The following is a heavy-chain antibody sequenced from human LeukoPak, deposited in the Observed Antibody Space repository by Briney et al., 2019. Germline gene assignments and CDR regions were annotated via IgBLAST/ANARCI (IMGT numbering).Heavy chain of an antibody. V-gene: IGHV5-51*01. CDR1: GYSFTSYW. Sequence: GESLKISCKGSGYSFTSYWIGWVRQMPGKGLEWMGIIYPGDSDTRYSPSFQGQVTISADKSISTAYLQWSSLKASDTAMYYCARCRGYSGYDFLHYYYYGMDVWGQGTTVTVSS. CDR2: IYPGDSDT. D-gene: IGHD5-12*01. CDR3: ARCRGYSGYDFLHYYYYGMDV. J-gene: IGHJ6*02.